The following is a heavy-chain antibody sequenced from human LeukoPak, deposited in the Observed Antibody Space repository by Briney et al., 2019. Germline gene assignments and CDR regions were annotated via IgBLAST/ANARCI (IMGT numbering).Heavy chain of an antibody. CDR1: GFTFSSYG. V-gene: IGHV3-30*02. CDR3: AKDRDSGSYFFDY. CDR2: IRYDGSNK. Sequence: GGSLRLSCAASGFTFSSYGMHWVRQAPGKGLEWVAFIRYDGSNKYYADSVKGRFTISRDNSKNTLYLQMNSLRAEDTAVYYCAKDRDSGSYFFDYWGQGTLVTVSS. D-gene: IGHD1-26*01. J-gene: IGHJ4*02.